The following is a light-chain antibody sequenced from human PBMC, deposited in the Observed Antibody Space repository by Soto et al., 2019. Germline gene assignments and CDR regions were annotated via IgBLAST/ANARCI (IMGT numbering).Light chain of an antibody. CDR1: SSNIGAGYD. J-gene: IGLJ2*01. CDR2: ANS. CDR3: QSYDNSLSGRVV. V-gene: IGLV1-40*01. Sequence: QSVLTQPPSVSGAPGQRVTISCTGSSSNIGAGYDVHWYQQLPGTAPKLLIYANSNRPSGVPDRFSDSKSGTSASLAITGLQAEDEADYYCQSYDNSLSGRVVFGGGTKVTVL.